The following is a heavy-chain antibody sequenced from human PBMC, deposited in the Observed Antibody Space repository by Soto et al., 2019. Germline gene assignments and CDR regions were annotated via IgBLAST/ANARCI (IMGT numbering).Heavy chain of an antibody. CDR3: ARGHFGRLLRKPNFDY. Sequence: SETLSLTCAVYGGSFSGYYWSWIRQPPGKGLEWIGEINHSGSTNYNPSLKSRVTISVDTSKNQFSLKLSSVTAADTAVYYCARGHFGRLLRKPNFDYWGQGTLVTVSS. CDR1: GGSFSGYY. D-gene: IGHD1-26*01. V-gene: IGHV4-34*01. J-gene: IGHJ4*02. CDR2: INHSGST.